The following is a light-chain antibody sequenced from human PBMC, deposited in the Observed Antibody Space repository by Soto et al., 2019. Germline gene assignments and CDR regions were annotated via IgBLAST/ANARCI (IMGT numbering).Light chain of an antibody. Sequence: QSALTQPASVSGSPGQSITISCTGTISDIGGYNYVSWYQHHPGKAPKLIIYEVSSRPSGVSNRFSGSKSGYTASLTISGLQTEDEADYYCSSCASSNSLLFGGGTKVTVL. CDR3: SSCASSNSLL. CDR2: EVS. J-gene: IGLJ2*01. CDR1: ISDIGGYNY. V-gene: IGLV2-14*01.